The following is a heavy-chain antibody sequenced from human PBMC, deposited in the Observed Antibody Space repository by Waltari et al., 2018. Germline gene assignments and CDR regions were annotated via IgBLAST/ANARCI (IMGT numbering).Heavy chain of an antibody. V-gene: IGHV3-74*01. CDR1: GFTFSGYW. Sequence: EVHLVESGVGLVQPGGSLRRPCAGPGFTFSGYWMHWVRQAPGKGLVWVSRINNDGRSTSYADSMKGRFTVSRDNAKNTLYLQMNSLTVDDTAVYYCAKDQWFGAWGQGTLVTVSS. CDR3: AKDQWFGA. CDR2: INNDGRST. J-gene: IGHJ5*02.